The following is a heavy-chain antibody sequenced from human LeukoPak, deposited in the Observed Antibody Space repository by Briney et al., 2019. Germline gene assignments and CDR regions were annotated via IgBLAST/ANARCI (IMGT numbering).Heavy chain of an antibody. D-gene: IGHD6-6*01. CDR2: MNPNSGNT. CDR1: GYTFTSYD. Sequence: ASVKVSCKASGYTFTSYDINWVRQATGQGLEWMGWMNPNSGNTGYAQKFQGRVTMTRNTSISTAYMELSSLGSEDTAVYYCARAPSVYSSSQPVPVDYWGQGTLVTVSS. CDR3: ARAPSVYSSSQPVPVDY. V-gene: IGHV1-8*01. J-gene: IGHJ4*02.